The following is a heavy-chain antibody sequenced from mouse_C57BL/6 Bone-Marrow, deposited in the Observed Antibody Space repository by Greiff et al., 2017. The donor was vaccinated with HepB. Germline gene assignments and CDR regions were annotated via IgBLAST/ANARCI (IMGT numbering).Heavy chain of an antibody. V-gene: IGHV1-81*01. CDR3: ARPLPAMDY. Sequence: QVQLKESGAELARPGASVKLSCKASGYTFTSYGISWVKQRTGQGLEWTGEIYPRSGNTYYNEKFKGKATLTADKSSSTAYMELRSLTSEDSAVYFCARPLPAMDYWGQGTSVTVSS. CDR1: GYTFTSYG. CDR2: IYPRSGNT. J-gene: IGHJ4*01.